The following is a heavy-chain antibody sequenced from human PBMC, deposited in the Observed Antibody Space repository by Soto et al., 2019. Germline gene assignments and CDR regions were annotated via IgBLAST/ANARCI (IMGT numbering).Heavy chain of an antibody. CDR2: IYYSGST. CDR3: ARIAAVAGVG. D-gene: IGHD6-19*01. V-gene: IGHV4-39*01. J-gene: IGHJ4*02. Sequence: KPSETLSLTCTVSGGSISSSSYYWGWIRQPPGKGLEWIGSIYYSGSTYYNPSLKSRVTISVDTSKNQFSLKLSSVTAADTAVYYCARIAAVAGVGWGQGTLVTVSS. CDR1: GGSISSSSYY.